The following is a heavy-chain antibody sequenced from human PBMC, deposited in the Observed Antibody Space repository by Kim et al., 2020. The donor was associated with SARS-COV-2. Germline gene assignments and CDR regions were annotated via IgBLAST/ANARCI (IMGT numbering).Heavy chain of an antibody. J-gene: IGHJ3*02. CDR2: IKSKTDGGTT. CDR1: GFTFSNAW. D-gene: IGHD3-22*01. V-gene: IGHV3-15*01. CDR3: TTSGSGYQADDAFDI. Sequence: GGSLRLSCAASGFTFSNAWMSWVRQAPGKGLEWVGRIKSKTDGGTTDYAAPVKGRFTIARDDSENTLYLQMNSLKTEDTAVYYCTTSGSGYQADDAFDIWGQGTMVTVSS.